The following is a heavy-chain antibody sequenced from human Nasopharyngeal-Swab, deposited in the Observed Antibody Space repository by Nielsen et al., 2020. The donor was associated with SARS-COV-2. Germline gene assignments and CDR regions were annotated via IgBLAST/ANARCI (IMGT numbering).Heavy chain of an antibody. J-gene: IGHJ3*02. CDR3: ARDGDIVVVPAAIIWEGAFDS. CDR2: ISYDGSNN. D-gene: IGHD2-2*02. V-gene: IGHV3-30-3*01. CDR1: GFTFSSYA. Sequence: GESLKISCAASGFTFSSYAMHWVRQAPGKGLEWVAVISYDGSNNYYADSVKGRFTISRDNSKNTLYLQMNSLRAEDTAVYYCARDGDIVVVPAAIIWEGAFDSWGQGTMVTVSS.